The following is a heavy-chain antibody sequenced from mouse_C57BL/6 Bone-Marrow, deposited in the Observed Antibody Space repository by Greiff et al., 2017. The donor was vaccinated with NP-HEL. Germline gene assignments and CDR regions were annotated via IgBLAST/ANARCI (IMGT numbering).Heavy chain of an antibody. Sequence: VQLQQPGAELVRPGSSVKLSCKASGYTFTSYWMDWVKQRPGQGLEWIGNIYPSDSETHYNQKFKDKATLTVDKSSSTAYMQLSSLTSEDAAVYYCARGLLRSLSWFAYWGQGTLVTVSA. CDR2: IYPSDSET. J-gene: IGHJ3*01. V-gene: IGHV1-61*01. CDR3: ARGLLRSLSWFAY. CDR1: GYTFTSYW. D-gene: IGHD1-1*01.